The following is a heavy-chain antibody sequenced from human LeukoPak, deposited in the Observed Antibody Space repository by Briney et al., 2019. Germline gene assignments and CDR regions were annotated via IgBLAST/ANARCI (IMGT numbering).Heavy chain of an antibody. CDR2: MNPNSGNT. CDR1: GYTFTSYD. V-gene: IGHV1-8*01. J-gene: IGHJ5*02. CDR3: ARGRSLYYDSSGYYQNWFDP. Sequence: ASVKVSCKASGYTFTSYDINWVRQATGRGLEWMGWMNPNSGNTGYAQKFQGRVTMTRNTSISTAYMELSSLRSEDTAVYYCARGRSLYYDSSGYYQNWFDPWGQGTLVTVSS. D-gene: IGHD3-22*01.